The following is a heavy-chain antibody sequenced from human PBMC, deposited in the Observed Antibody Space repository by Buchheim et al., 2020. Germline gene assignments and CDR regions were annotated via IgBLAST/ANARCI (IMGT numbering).Heavy chain of an antibody. CDR3: ASGWGFIIV. J-gene: IGHJ6*02. V-gene: IGHV3-23*01. D-gene: IGHD3-10*01. CDR1: GFTFSTYA. CDR2: ITRSGDTT. Sequence: EVQLLESGGDLTQPGGSLRLSCAASGFTFSTYAMSWVRQAPGKGLEWVSLITRSGDTTFYADSVKGRFTISRDNSKHTLHLQMNDLRADDTAVYYCASGWGFIIVWGQGTT.